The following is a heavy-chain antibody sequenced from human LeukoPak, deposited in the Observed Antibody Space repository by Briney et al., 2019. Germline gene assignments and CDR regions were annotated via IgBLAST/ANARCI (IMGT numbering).Heavy chain of an antibody. CDR2: ISWDSAII. V-gene: IGHV3-9*01. CDR1: GFNFDDYA. J-gene: IGHJ5*02. Sequence: GGSLRLSCAASGFNFDDYAMHWVRQAPGKGLEWVSGISWDSAIIAYADSVRGRFTISRDNAKNSLHLQMNSLRAEDTAVYYCARHPYDSRGYVTWGQGILVTVSS. D-gene: IGHD3-22*01. CDR3: ARHPYDSRGYVT.